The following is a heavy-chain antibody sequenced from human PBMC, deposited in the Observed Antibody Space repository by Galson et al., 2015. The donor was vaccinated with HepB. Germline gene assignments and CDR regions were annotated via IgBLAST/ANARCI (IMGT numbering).Heavy chain of an antibody. Sequence: SLRLSCAASGFTFGDYYMSWIRQAPGKGLEWISYISGSGDTVHYADSVKGRFTISRDNAKNSLSLQMSSLTAKDTAVYYCARDYYGSGSYARFDPWGQGTLVTVSS. J-gene: IGHJ5*02. CDR3: ARDYYGSGSYARFDP. V-gene: IGHV3-11*01. CDR2: ISGSGDTV. D-gene: IGHD3-10*01. CDR1: GFTFGDYY.